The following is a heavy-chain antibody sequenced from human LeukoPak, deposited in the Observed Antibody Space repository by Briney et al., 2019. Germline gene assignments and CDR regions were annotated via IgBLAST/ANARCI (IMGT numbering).Heavy chain of an antibody. J-gene: IGHJ4*02. V-gene: IGHV3-7*03. CDR3: ARHSVSSGWSSDTYYFDY. CDR1: GFTFSSYW. D-gene: IGHD6-19*01. CDR2: IKEDGSEK. Sequence: QPGGSLRLSCAASGFTFSSYWMSWVRQAPGKGLEWVANIKEDGSEKYYVDSVKGRFTISRDNAKNSLYLQMNSLRAEDTAVYYCARHSVSSGWSSDTYYFDYWGQGTLVTVSS.